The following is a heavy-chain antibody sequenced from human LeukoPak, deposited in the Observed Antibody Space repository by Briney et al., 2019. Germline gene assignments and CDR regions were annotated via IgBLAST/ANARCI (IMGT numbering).Heavy chain of an antibody. Sequence: PGGSLRLSCAASGFTFSSYAMSWVRQAPGKGLEWVSAISGSGGSTYYADSVKGRFTISRDNSKNTLYLQMNSLRAEDTAVYYCARDSYSGSYYFDYWGQGTLVTVSS. CDR3: ARDSYSGSYYFDY. D-gene: IGHD1-26*01. J-gene: IGHJ4*02. CDR2: ISGSGGST. V-gene: IGHV3-23*01. CDR1: GFTFSSYA.